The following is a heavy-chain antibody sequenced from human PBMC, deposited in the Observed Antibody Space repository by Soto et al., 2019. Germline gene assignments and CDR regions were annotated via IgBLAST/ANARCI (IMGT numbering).Heavy chain of an antibody. Sequence: ASVKVSCKASGYTFYSHSISWVRQAPGQGLEWMGRINGDYGNTQYAQKFRGRVTMTTDTSTTTVYMELTNLRSDGTAVYYCARCIQGDYYYGMDVWGQGTTVTVSS. J-gene: IGHJ6*02. CDR3: ARCIQGDYYYGMDV. V-gene: IGHV1-18*01. D-gene: IGHD5-18*01. CDR2: INGDYGNT. CDR1: GYTFYSHS.